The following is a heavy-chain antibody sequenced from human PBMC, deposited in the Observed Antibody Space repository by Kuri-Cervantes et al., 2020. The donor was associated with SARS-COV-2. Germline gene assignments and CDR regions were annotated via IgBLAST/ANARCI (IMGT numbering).Heavy chain of an antibody. V-gene: IGHV4-34*01. D-gene: IGHD5-18*01. CDR2: FNPGGST. CDR1: GGPFSDYN. Sequence: SEILSLTCAVYGGPFSDYNWSWIRQPPGEGLEWIGEFNPGGSTNYNPSLESRVTISVDTTKNQHSLELSYATAADTAVYYCASPKYTAMVPYFDYWGQGTLVTVSS. CDR3: ASPKYTAMVPYFDY. J-gene: IGHJ4*02.